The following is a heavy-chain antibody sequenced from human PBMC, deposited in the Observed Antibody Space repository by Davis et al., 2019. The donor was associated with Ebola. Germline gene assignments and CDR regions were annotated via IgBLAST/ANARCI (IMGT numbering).Heavy chain of an antibody. J-gene: IGHJ4*02. Sequence: PGGSLRLSCVASGFTFSSYAMNWVRQAPGKGLEWVSAISNNGGSTYYSDSVKGRFTISRDNSQNTLYLQMNSLRAEDTAVYYCAKAPPAVVAASFDYWGQGSLVTVSS. D-gene: IGHD2-15*01. CDR2: ISNNGGST. CDR1: GFTFSSYA. V-gene: IGHV3-23*01. CDR3: AKAPPAVVAASFDY.